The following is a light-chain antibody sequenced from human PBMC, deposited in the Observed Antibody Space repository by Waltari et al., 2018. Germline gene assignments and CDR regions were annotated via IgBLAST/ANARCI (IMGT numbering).Light chain of an antibody. CDR1: QSLLHSNGYNY. CDR2: LGS. V-gene: IGKV2-28*01. J-gene: IGKJ2*03. CDR3: MQALQTPRS. Sequence: LPVTPGEPASISCRSSQSLLHSNGYNYLDWYLQKPGQSPQLLIYLGSNRASGVPDRFSGSGSGTDFTLKISRVEAEDVGVYYCMQALQTPRSFGQGTKLEIK.